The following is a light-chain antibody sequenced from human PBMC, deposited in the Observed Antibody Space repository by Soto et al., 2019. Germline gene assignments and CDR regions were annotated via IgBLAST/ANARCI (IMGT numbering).Light chain of an antibody. CDR2: DAS. CDR3: QQLNSYPRT. J-gene: IGKJ1*01. Sequence: DIQLTQSPSFLSASVGDRVTITCRASQGISSYLAWYQQKPGKAPKVLIFDASTLQSGVPPRFSGSGSGTEFTLTISSLQAEDFASYYCQQLNSYPRTFGPGTKVEIK. V-gene: IGKV1-9*01. CDR1: QGISSY.